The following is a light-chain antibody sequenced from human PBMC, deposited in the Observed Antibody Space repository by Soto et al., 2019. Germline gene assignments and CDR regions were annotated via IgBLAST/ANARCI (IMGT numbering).Light chain of an antibody. J-gene: IGLJ1*01. CDR3: AAWDDSLSAHV. V-gene: IGLV1-47*02. Sequence: QSVLTQPPSASGTPGQRVTISCSGSRSNIGSNYVYWYQQLPGTAPKLLIYSNNQRPSGVPDRFSGSKSGTSASLAISGLRSEDEADYYCAAWDDSLSAHVFGTGTKLTVL. CDR1: RSNIGSNY. CDR2: SNN.